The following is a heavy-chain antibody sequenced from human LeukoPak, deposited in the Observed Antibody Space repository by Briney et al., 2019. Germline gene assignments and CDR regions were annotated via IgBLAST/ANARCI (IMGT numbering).Heavy chain of an antibody. CDR1: GFIFRSYW. CDR3: ARDYYGSGSYYTSNYYYGMDV. CDR2: IKPDGSEK. V-gene: IGHV3-7*01. Sequence: GGSLRLSCAASGFIFRSYWMSWVRQAPGKGLEWVANIKPDGSEKNSVDFVKGQFTISRDNANNSLYLQMNSLRTEDTAVYFCARDYYGSGSYYTSNYYYGMDVWGQGTTVTVSS. J-gene: IGHJ6*02. D-gene: IGHD3-10*01.